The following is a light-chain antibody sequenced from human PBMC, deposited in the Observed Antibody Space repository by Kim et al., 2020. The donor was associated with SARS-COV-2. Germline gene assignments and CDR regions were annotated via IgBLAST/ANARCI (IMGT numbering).Light chain of an antibody. J-gene: IGKJ4*01. CDR1: PSFTSK. CDR2: DTS. Sequence: SPGETASLSCRASPSFTSKLAWFQHKPGRAPRLLISDTSPRATVIPDRVSGSGSGTEFTLTISSLQSEDFAVYYCQQYYSWPLTFGGGTKVEIK. V-gene: IGKV3-15*01. CDR3: QQYYSWPLT.